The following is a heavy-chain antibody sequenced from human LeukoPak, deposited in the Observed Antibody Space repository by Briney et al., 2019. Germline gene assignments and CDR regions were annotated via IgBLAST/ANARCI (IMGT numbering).Heavy chain of an antibody. CDR2: IKQDGSEK. Sequence: GGSLRLSCAASGFTFSSYWMSWVRQAPGKGLEWVANIKQDGSEKYYVDSVKGRFTISRDNAKNSLYLQMNGLRAEDTAVYYCARDSRTNSLPNWFDPWGQGTLVTVSS. CDR1: GFTFSSYW. CDR3: ARDSRTNSLPNWFDP. J-gene: IGHJ5*02. V-gene: IGHV3-7*01. D-gene: IGHD1-14*01.